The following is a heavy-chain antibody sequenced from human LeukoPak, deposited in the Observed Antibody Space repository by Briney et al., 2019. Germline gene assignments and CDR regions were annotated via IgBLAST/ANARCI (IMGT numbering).Heavy chain of an antibody. D-gene: IGHD6-19*01. Sequence: PSETLSPTCTVSGGSISSSSYYWGWIRQPPGKGLEWIGSNYYSGSTYYNPSLKSRVTISVDTSKNQFSLKLSSVTAADTAVYYCARGELAVAAIYYFDYWGQGTLVTVSS. CDR3: ARGELAVAAIYYFDY. CDR2: NYYSGST. CDR1: GGSISSSSYY. J-gene: IGHJ4*02. V-gene: IGHV4-39*01.